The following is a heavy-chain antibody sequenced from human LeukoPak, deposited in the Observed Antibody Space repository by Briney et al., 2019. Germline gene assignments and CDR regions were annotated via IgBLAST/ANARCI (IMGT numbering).Heavy chain of an antibody. J-gene: IGHJ6*02. CDR2: IYYSGST. CDR1: GGSVSSYY. D-gene: IGHD1-7*01. Sequence: SETLSLTCTVSGGSVSSYYWSWIRQPPGKGLEWIGYIYYSGSTNYNPSLKSRVTISVDTSKNQFSLKLTSVTAADTAVYHCARDNWNYGSSMDVWGQGTTVTVSS. V-gene: IGHV4-59*02. CDR3: ARDNWNYGSSMDV.